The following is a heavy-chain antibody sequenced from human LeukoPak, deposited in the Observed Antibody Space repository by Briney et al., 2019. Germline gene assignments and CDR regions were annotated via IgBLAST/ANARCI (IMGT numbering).Heavy chain of an antibody. V-gene: IGHV4-61*02. J-gene: IGHJ6*03. CDR1: GGSISSGSYY. Sequence: TLSLTCTVSGGSISSGSYYWSWIRQPAGKGLEWIGRIYTSGSTNYNPSLKSRVTISVDTSKNQFSLKLSSVTAADTAVYYCARESNDYVWGSYRYYYYMDVWGKGTTVTISS. CDR2: IYTSGST. D-gene: IGHD3-16*02. CDR3: ARESNDYVWGSYRYYYYMDV.